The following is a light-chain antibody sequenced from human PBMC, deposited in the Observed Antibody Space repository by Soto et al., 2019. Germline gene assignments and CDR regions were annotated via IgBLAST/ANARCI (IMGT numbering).Light chain of an antibody. J-gene: IGKJ2*01. V-gene: IGKV3-15*01. CDR3: QHYLDWPVYT. CDR1: QGIGDT. Sequence: EVVMTQSPATLSVSPGEGVTLSCRANQGIGDTLAWYQHKPGQTPRLLIYRASTRATGIPDRFSGSGSGTEFTLTISSLQSEDLAVYYCQHYLDWPVYTFGQGTKLEIK. CDR2: RAS.